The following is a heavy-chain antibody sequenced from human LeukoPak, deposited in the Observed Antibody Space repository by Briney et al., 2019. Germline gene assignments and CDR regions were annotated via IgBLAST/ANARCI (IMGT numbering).Heavy chain of an antibody. CDR2: IYYSGST. CDR1: GGSISSGGYY. D-gene: IGHD4-17*01. CDR3: ARSAVTGTLDY. V-gene: IGHV4-31*03. J-gene: IGHJ4*02. Sequence: SETLSLTCTVSGGSISSGGYYWSWIRQHPGKGLEWIGYIYYSGSTYYNLSLKSRVTISVDTSKNQFSLKLSSVTAADTAVYYCARSAVTGTLDYWGQGTLVTVSS.